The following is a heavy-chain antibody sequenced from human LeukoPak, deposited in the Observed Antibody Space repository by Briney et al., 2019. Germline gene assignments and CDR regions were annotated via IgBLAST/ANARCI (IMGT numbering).Heavy chain of an antibody. CDR2: ISYDGSNK. V-gene: IGHV3-30*03. J-gene: IGHJ4*02. CDR3: ARRWSFDY. Sequence: GGSLRLSCTTSRFTFSSYGMHWVRQAPGKGLEWVAVISYDGSNKYYADSVKGRFTISRDNSKNTLYLQMNSLRPEDTAVYYCARRWSFDYWGQGTLVTVSS. CDR1: RFTFSSYG. D-gene: IGHD6-13*01.